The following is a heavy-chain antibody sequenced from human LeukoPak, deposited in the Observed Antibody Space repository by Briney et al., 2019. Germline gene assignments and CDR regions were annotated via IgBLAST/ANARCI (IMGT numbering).Heavy chain of an antibody. CDR2: ISGYNGNT. J-gene: IGHJ5*02. V-gene: IGHV1-18*01. D-gene: IGHD6-25*01. CDR3: ARVPSPRRLNWFDP. CDR1: GYTFTSYG. Sequence: ASVKVSCKASGYTFTSYGISWVRQAPGQGLEWMGWISGYNGNTNYAQKLQGRVTMTTDTSTSTAYMELRSLRSDDTAVYYCARVPSPRRLNWFDPWGQGTLVTVSS.